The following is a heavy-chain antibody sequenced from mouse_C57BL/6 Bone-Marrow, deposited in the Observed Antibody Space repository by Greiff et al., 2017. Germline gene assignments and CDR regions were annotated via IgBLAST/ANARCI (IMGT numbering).Heavy chain of an antibody. CDR1: GYTFTSYW. D-gene: IGHD2-4*01. V-gene: IGHV1-55*01. CDR3: GAYEYYWFAY. J-gene: IGHJ3*01. CDR2: IYPGSGSN. Sequence: QVQLQQPGAELVKPGASVKMSCKASGYTFTSYWITWVKQRPGQGLEWIGDIYPGSGSNNYNEKFKSKATLTVDTSSSTAYLQLSSLTSEDSAVYYCGAYEYYWFAYWGQGTLVTGSA.